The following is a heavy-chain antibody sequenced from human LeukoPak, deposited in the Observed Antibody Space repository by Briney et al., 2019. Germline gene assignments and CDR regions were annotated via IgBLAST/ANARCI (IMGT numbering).Heavy chain of an antibody. CDR3: AKDIRRRSTTVTCAFDI. D-gene: IGHD4-17*01. Sequence: GGSLRLSCAASGFTFDDYAMHWVRQAPGKGLGWVSGISWNSGSIGYADSVKGRFTISRDNAKNSLYLQMNSLRAEDMALYYCAKDIRRRSTTVTCAFDIWGQGTMVTVSS. V-gene: IGHV3-9*03. CDR1: GFTFDDYA. J-gene: IGHJ3*02. CDR2: ISWNSGSI.